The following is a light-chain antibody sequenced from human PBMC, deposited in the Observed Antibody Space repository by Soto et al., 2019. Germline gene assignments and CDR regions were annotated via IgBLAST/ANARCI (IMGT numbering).Light chain of an antibody. Sequence: EIVMTQSPATLSVSPGERATLSCRASQSLSGNLAWYQQKPGQAPRLLIYRASTRATGVPARFSASGSGTEFTLTISSLQSEDSAVYYCHQYSNWPPWTFGPGTKVDI. V-gene: IGKV3-15*01. CDR3: HQYSNWPPWT. CDR2: RAS. CDR1: QSLSGN. J-gene: IGKJ1*01.